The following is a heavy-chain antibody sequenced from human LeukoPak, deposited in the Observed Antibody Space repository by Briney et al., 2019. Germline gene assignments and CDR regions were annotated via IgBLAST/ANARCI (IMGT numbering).Heavy chain of an antibody. J-gene: IGHJ4*02. V-gene: IGHV3-21*01. CDR1: GGSISSYY. CDR3: ARDRVSGSGSIDY. D-gene: IGHD3-10*01. CDR2: ITGNSNYI. Sequence: ETLSLTCTVSGGSISSYYWSWIRQPPGKGLEWVSFITGNSNYIYYADSVKGRFTISRDNAKNSLYLQMNSLRVEDTAVYYCARDRVSGSGSIDYWGQGTLVTVSS.